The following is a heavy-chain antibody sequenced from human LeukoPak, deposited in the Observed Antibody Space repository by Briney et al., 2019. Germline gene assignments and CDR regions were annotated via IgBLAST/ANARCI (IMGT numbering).Heavy chain of an antibody. CDR1: GFTFSSYG. Sequence: GGSLRLSCAASGFTFSSYGMHWVRQAPGKGLEWVAFIRYDGSNKYYADSVKGRFTVSRDNSKNSLYLQMSSLTAADTAVYYCAKDRSIGTYYTFDHWGQGTLVTVSS. CDR2: IRYDGSNK. CDR3: AKDRSIGTYYTFDH. J-gene: IGHJ4*02. D-gene: IGHD1-26*01. V-gene: IGHV3-30*02.